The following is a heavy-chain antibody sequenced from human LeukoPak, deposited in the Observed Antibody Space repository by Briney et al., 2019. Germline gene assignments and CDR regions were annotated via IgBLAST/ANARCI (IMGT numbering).Heavy chain of an antibody. Sequence: GGSLRLSCAASGFTFSSYWMKWVRRAPGKGLVWVSSIKSDGSGTTYADSVKGRFTISRDNAKNTLYLQMNSLGDEDTAVYYCARETSYRFVPCGHGTLVIVSS. CDR1: GFTFSSYW. CDR3: ARETSYRFVP. CDR2: IKSDGSGT. V-gene: IGHV3-74*01. J-gene: IGHJ5*02.